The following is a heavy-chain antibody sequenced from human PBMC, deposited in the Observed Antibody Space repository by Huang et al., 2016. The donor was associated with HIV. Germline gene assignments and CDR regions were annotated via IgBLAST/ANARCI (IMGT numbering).Heavy chain of an antibody. CDR2: VSSDGSNK. Sequence: QVQLVESGGGVVQPGRSLRLSCAASGFPFSSYAMHWVRQAPGKGLTWVAVVSSDGSNKYYADSVKGRFTISRDNSKNTLYLQMNSLRVEDTAVYYCARGPSRNYYYYYMDVWGKGTTVTVSS. V-gene: IGHV3-30-3*01. J-gene: IGHJ6*03. CDR1: GFPFSSYA. CDR3: ARGPSRNYYYYYMDV.